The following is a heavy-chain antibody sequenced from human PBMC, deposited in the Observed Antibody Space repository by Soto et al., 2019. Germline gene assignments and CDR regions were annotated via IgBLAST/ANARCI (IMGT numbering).Heavy chain of an antibody. V-gene: IGHV4-31*03. Sequence: SETLSLTCTASGGSISSGGYYWSWIRQHPGKGLEWIGYIYYSGSTYYNPSLKSRVTISVDTSKNQFSLKLSSVTAADTAVYYCVSSLFGYDSSGYYYDSATFDYWGQGTLVTVSS. CDR3: VSSLFGYDSSGYYYDSATFDY. D-gene: IGHD3-22*01. CDR1: GGSISSGGYY. J-gene: IGHJ4*02. CDR2: IYYSGST.